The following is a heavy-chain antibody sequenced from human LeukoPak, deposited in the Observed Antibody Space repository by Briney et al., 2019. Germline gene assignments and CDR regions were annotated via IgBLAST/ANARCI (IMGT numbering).Heavy chain of an antibody. J-gene: IGHJ4*02. CDR1: GGSISSYY. CDR2: IYYSGST. Sequence: PSETLSLTCTVSGGSISSYYWSWIRQPPGQGLEWIGYIYYSGSTNYNPTLKSRVTISVDTSKNQFPLKLSSVTAADTAVYYCARAYYDFWSGYSYFDYWGQGTLVTVSS. D-gene: IGHD3-3*01. CDR3: ARAYYDFWSGYSYFDY. V-gene: IGHV4-59*01.